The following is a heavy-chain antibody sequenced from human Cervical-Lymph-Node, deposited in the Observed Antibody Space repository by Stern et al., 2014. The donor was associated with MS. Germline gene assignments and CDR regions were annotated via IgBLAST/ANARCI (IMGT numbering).Heavy chain of an antibody. CDR3: GKDLHYWSADT. CDR1: GFTFSNFA. V-gene: IGHV3-23*01. D-gene: IGHD1-1*01. Sequence: EVQLLESGGGLVQPGGSLRLSCAGSGFTFSNFAMTWSRQAPGKGLEWVSGSGTDGGTHFAESVRGRFPISRDNSKNTLYLQMDRLRVEDTAVYYCGKDLHYWSADTWGQGTLVTVSS. CDR2: SGTDGGT. J-gene: IGHJ5*02.